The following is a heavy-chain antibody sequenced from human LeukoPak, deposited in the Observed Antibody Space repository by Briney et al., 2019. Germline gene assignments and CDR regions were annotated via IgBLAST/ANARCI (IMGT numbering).Heavy chain of an antibody. D-gene: IGHD2-15*01. Sequence: ASVKVSCKASGYTFTGYYMHWVRQAPGQGLEWMGWISAYNGNTNYAQKLQGRVTMTTDTSTSTAYMELRSLRSDDTAVYYCARAPGYCSGGSCYGREVDYWGQGTLVTVSS. CDR3: ARAPGYCSGGSCYGREVDY. CDR1: GYTFTGYY. CDR2: ISAYNGNT. J-gene: IGHJ4*02. V-gene: IGHV1-18*04.